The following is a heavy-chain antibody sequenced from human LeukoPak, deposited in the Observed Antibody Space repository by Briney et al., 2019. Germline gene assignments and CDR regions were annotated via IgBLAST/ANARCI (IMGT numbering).Heavy chain of an antibody. CDR3: ARLSSITGYNWFDP. J-gene: IGHJ5*02. CDR1: GYSISSGYY. CDR2: IYHSGST. D-gene: IGHD6-6*01. Sequence: SETLSLTCAVSGYSISSGYYWGWIRQPPGQGLDWIGSIYHSGSTYYNPSLKSRVTISVDTSKNQFSLKLSSVTAADTAVYYCARLSSITGYNWFDPWGQGTLVTVSS. V-gene: IGHV4-38-2*01.